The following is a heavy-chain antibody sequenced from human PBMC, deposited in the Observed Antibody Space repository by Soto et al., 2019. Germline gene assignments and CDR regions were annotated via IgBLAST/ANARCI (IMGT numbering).Heavy chain of an antibody. CDR2: ISDSGGLT. J-gene: IGHJ3*02. CDR3: ARRAFGSSRSFDI. V-gene: IGHV3-23*01. D-gene: IGHD6-6*01. Sequence: GGSLRLSCAASGFAFSSHPMSWVRQAPERGLEWVSGISDSGGLTYNADSVKGRFTISRDNSKNTLYLQMNSLRAEDTALYYCARRAFGSSRSFDIWGQGTMVPVSS. CDR1: GFAFSSHP.